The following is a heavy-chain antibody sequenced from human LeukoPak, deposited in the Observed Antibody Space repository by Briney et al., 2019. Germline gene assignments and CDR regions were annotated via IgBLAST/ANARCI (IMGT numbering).Heavy chain of an antibody. D-gene: IGHD3-3*02. Sequence: GRSLRLSCAASGFTFSSYGMHWVRQAPGKGLVWVSRINSDGSSTSYADSVKGRFTISRDNAKNTLYLQMNSLRAEDTAVYYCARDHFWSGYADLGYWGQGTWSPSPQ. J-gene: IGHJ4*02. CDR1: GFTFSSYG. V-gene: IGHV3-74*01. CDR3: ARDHFWSGYADLGY. CDR2: INSDGSST.